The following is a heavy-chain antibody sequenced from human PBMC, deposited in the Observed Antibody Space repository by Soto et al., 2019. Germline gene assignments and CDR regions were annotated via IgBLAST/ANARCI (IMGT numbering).Heavy chain of an antibody. Sequence: QLQVQESGPGLVKPSETLSLTCTVSGSSINSSGYYWGWIRQPPGKGLEWIGSMFYGVSTYYNPSLKSRVAGSVDGSKNEFSLNLRSVRAADTAVYYCARLPSRHLVDYWGQGTLVTVSS. D-gene: IGHD3-3*02. V-gene: IGHV4-39*01. CDR1: GSSINSSGYY. J-gene: IGHJ4*02. CDR3: ARLPSRHLVDY. CDR2: MFYGVST.